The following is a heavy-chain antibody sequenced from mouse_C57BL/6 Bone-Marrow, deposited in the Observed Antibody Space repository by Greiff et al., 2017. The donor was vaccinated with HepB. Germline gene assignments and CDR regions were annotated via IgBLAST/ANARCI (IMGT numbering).Heavy chain of an antibody. V-gene: IGHV5-6*01. CDR2: ISSGGSYT. CDR3: ASDWFYAMDY. CDR1: GFTFSSYG. J-gene: IGHJ4*01. D-gene: IGHD2-2*01. Sequence: EVQLVESGGDLVKPGGSLKLSCAASGFTFSSYGMSWVRQTPDKRLEWVATISSGGSYTYYPDSVKGRFTISRDNAKNTLYLQMSSLKSEDTAMYYCASDWFYAMDYWGQGTSVTVSS.